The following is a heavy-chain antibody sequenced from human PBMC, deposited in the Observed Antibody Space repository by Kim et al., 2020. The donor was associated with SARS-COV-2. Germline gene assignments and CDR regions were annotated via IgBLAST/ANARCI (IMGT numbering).Heavy chain of an antibody. CDR1: GFSFSDYC. J-gene: IGHJ6*02. D-gene: IGHD2-2*01. CDR2: SIRKDESYRT. Sequence: GGSLRLSCAASGFSFSDYCLDWVRQPPGKGLEWVGRSIRKDESYRTQDVVSVRCRFTISRDEPNNSLYLQMSSLQTEAMAEYSCARCVALAGGGLVVWG. CDR3: ARCVALAGGGLVV. V-gene: IGHV3-72*01.